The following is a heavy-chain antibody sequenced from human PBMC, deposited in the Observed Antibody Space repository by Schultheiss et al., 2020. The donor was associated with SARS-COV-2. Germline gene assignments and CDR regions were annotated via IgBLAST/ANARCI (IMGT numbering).Heavy chain of an antibody. Sequence: GGSLRLSCAASGFTFSSYGMHWVRQAPGKGLEWVSSISSSSSYIYYADSVKGRFTISRDNAKNSLYLQMNSLRAEDTAVYYCAKDLDSSSWYYYYGMDVWGQGTTVTVSS. J-gene: IGHJ6*02. CDR1: GFTFSSYG. D-gene: IGHD6-13*01. V-gene: IGHV3-21*04. CDR2: ISSSSSYI. CDR3: AKDLDSSSWYYYYGMDV.